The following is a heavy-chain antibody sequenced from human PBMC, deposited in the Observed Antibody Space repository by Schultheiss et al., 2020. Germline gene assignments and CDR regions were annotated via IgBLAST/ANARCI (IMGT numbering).Heavy chain of an antibody. CDR1: GFTFSGFA. J-gene: IGHJ4*02. CDR2: ISGSGGTT. V-gene: IGHV3-23*01. Sequence: GGSLRLSCAASGFTFSGFAMTWVRQSPGKGLEWVSSISGSGGTTYYADSVKGRFTISRDNSKNTLYLQMNSLRAEDTAVYYCAKQTGYNWGSFDYWGQGTLVTVSS. D-gene: IGHD1-20*01. CDR3: AKQTGYNWGSFDY.